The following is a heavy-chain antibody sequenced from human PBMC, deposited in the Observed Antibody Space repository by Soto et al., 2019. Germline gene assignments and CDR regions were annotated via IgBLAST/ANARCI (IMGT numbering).Heavy chain of an antibody. CDR1: GGSFSGYY. D-gene: IGHD3-10*01. V-gene: IGHV4-34*01. CDR2: INHSGST. J-gene: IGHJ5*02. Sequence: PSETLSLTCAVYGGSFSGYYWSWIRQPPGKGLEWIGEINHSGSTNYNPSLKSRVTISVDTSKNQFSLKLSSVTAADTAVYYCARGHVTWITMVRGVIAWFDPWGQGTLVTVSS. CDR3: ARGHVTWITMVRGVIAWFDP.